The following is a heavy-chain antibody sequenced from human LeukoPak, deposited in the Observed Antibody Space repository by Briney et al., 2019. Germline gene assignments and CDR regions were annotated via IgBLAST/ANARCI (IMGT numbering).Heavy chain of an antibody. CDR1: GFTFDDYG. CDR2: INWNGGST. CDR3: AREEWDGTFDY. D-gene: IGHD1-26*01. V-gene: IGHV3-20*04. J-gene: IGHJ4*02. Sequence: GGSLRLSCAASGFTFDDYGMRWVRQAPGKGLEWVSGINWNGGSTGYADSVKGRFTISRDNAKNSLYLQMSSLRAEDTALYYCAREEWDGTFDYWGQGTLVTVSS.